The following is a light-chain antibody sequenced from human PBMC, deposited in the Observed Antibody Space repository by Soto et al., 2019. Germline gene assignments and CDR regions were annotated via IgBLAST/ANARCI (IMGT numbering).Light chain of an antibody. J-gene: IGKJ1*01. CDR1: QSVSINY. CDR3: QQYGSSPRT. V-gene: IGKV3-20*01. Sequence: EVVLTQSPGTLSLSPGERATLSCRASQSVSINYLAWYQQKPGQAPRLPIYGASNRATAIPHRFSGSGSGTDFTLTISRLEPEDFAVYYCQQYGSSPRTFGQGTKVDIK. CDR2: GAS.